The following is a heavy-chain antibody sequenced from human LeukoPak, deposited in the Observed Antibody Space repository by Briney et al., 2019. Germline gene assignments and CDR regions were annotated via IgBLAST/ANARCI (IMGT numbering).Heavy chain of an antibody. Sequence: GASVKVSCKASGYTFTNYGIFWVRQAPGQGLEWMGWISAYSGNTNYAQKLQGRVTMTTETSTSTAYMELESLRSDDTAVYYCAISQGSYYDTSAYLGGDYWGQGTLVTVSS. V-gene: IGHV1-18*01. CDR2: ISAYSGNT. J-gene: IGHJ4*02. D-gene: IGHD3-22*01. CDR3: AISQGSYYDTSAYLGGDY. CDR1: GYTFTNYG.